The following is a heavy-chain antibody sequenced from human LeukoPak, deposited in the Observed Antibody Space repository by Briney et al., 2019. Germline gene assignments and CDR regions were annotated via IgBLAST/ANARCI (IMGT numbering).Heavy chain of an antibody. D-gene: IGHD3-10*01. V-gene: IGHV3-74*01. Sequence: PGGSLRLSCAASGFTFSSYWMHWVRQAPGKGLVWVSRINSDGGSTTYADSVKGRFTISRDNAKKTLYLQMNSLRAEDTAVYYCARLRSYYYGSGSYLRGFNWFDPWGQGTLVTVSS. CDR3: ARLRSYYYGSGSYLRGFNWFDP. CDR1: GFTFSSYW. J-gene: IGHJ5*02. CDR2: INSDGGST.